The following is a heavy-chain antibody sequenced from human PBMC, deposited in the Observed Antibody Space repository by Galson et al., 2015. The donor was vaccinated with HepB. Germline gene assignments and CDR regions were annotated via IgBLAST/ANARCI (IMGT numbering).Heavy chain of an antibody. CDR1: GFTFSTPT. D-gene: IGHD6-19*01. Sequence: SLRLSCAASGFTFSTPTMNWVRQAPGKGLEWVSYLSTTGTTIYYADPVKGRFTVSKDNAKNSLFLQMNSLRDEDTAVYYCGRARFVAGEYWFFDLWGRGTLVTVSS. V-gene: IGHV3-48*02. J-gene: IGHJ2*01. CDR3: GRARFVAGEYWFFDL. CDR2: LSTTGTTI.